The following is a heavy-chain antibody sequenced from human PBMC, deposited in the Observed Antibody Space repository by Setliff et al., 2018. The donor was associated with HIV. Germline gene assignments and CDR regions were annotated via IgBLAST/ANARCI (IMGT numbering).Heavy chain of an antibody. J-gene: IGHJ6*02. D-gene: IGHD3-3*02. Sequence: ASVKVSCKASGYTFTDYYMHWVQQAPGEGLEWMGRVDPEDGETIYAEKFQGRVTITADTSTDTAYMELSSLRSEDTAVYYCATGIKPNYYYYYGMDVWGQGTTVTVSS. CDR1: GYTFTDYY. CDR3: ATGIKPNYYYYYGMDV. V-gene: IGHV1-69-2*01. CDR2: VDPEDGET.